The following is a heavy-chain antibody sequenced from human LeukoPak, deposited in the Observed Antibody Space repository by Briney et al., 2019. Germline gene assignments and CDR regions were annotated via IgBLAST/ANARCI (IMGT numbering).Heavy chain of an antibody. CDR3: ARERQSRRVAGWSGYSQLTADYFDY. Sequence: SETLSLTCTVSGGSISSGGYYWSWIRQHPGKGLEWIGYIYYSGSTYYNPSLKSRVTISVDTSKNQFSLKLSSVTAADTAVYYCARERQSRRVAGWSGYSQLTADYFDYWGQGTLVTVSS. D-gene: IGHD3-3*01. CDR1: GGSISSGGYY. CDR2: IYYSGST. J-gene: IGHJ4*02. V-gene: IGHV4-31*03.